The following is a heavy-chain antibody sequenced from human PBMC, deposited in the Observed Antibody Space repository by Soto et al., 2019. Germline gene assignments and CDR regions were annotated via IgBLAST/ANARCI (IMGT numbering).Heavy chain of an antibody. CDR1: GFTFSSYA. CDR3: ARDLPYYDILTGYYRSRAFDI. CDR2: ISYDGSNK. D-gene: IGHD3-9*01. Sequence: GGSLRLSCAASGFTFSSYAMHWVRQAPGKGLEWVAVISYDGSNKYYADSVKGRFTISRDNPKNTLYLQMNSLRAEDTAVYYCARDLPYYDILTGYYRSRAFDIWGQGTMVTVSS. J-gene: IGHJ3*02. V-gene: IGHV3-30-3*01.